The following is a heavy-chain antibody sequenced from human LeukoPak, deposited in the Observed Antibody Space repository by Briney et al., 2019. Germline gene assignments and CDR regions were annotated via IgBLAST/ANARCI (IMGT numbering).Heavy chain of an antibody. D-gene: IGHD2-2*02. CDR3: GGDGVVVPAAISWGTFDM. Sequence: GESLRLSCAASGFTFTNYAMSWVRQAPGKGLEWVSAISGSGGDTYYADSVKGRFTISRDNSKNTLYLQMNSLRAEDTAVYYCGGDGVVVPAAISWGTFDMWGQGTMVTVSS. V-gene: IGHV3-23*01. CDR1: GFTFTNYA. CDR2: ISGSGGDT. J-gene: IGHJ3*02.